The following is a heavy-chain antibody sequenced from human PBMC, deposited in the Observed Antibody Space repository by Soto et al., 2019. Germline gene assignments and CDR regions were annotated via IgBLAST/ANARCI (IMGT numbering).Heavy chain of an antibody. CDR3: ARAWGSGGYYLDY. D-gene: IGHD3-10*01. V-gene: IGHV4-30-4*01. Sequence: LTDNRCGGTISSAQDYWSSFRQPPGKGLEWIVYIYYSGSTYYNPSLKSRVTISVDTSKNQFSLKLSSVTAADTAVYYCARAWGSGGYYLDYSGQGPLVTV. CDR1: GGTISSAQDY. CDR2: IYYSGST. J-gene: IGHJ4*02.